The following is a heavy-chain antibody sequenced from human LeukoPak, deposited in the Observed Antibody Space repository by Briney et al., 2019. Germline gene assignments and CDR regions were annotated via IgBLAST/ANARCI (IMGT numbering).Heavy chain of an antibody. Sequence: GGSLRLSCAASGFTFSSYGMHWVRQAPGKGLERVAVIWYDGSNKYYADSVKGRFTISRDNSKNTLYLQMNSLRAEDTAVYYCGRETTGAALVPYRMDVWGQGTTVTVSS. CDR2: IWYDGSNK. D-gene: IGHD5-18*01. J-gene: IGHJ6*02. CDR3: GRETTGAALVPYRMDV. CDR1: GFTFSSYG. V-gene: IGHV3-33*01.